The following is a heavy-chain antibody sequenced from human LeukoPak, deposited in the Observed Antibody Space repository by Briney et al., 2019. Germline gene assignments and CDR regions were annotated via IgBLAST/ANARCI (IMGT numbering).Heavy chain of an antibody. CDR2: IYYSGST. CDR1: GGSINSYY. CDR3: ARGVGSGYTDY. V-gene: IGHV4-59*01. J-gene: IGHJ4*02. D-gene: IGHD3-22*01. Sequence: SETLSLTCTVSGGSINSYYWSWIRQPPGKGLEWIGYIYYSGSTNYNPSLKSRVTISVHTSKDQFSLKLSSVTAADTAVYYCARGVGSGYTDYWGQGALVTVSS.